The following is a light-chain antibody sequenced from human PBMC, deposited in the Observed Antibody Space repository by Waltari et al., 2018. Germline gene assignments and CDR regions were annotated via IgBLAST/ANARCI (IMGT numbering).Light chain of an antibody. Sequence: DIVMTPPPESVAVCLGERTTIACKSSQCVLSSSNNLNYSTWYQQKPGQPPKVLIYWASTRGSGVPDRVSGRGYGIHFTHSISILQAEYVALYYCQQYYNHPYTFGQETKLQIK. V-gene: IGKV4-1*01. J-gene: IGKJ2*01. CDR3: QQYYNHPYT. CDR1: QCVLSSSNNLNY. CDR2: WAS.